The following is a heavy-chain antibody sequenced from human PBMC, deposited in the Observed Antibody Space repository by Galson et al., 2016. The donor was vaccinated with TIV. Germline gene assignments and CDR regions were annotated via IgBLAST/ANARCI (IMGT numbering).Heavy chain of an antibody. CDR3: AKDRNTALDTYHYYYGMDV. V-gene: IGHV1-69*13. CDR2: IIPLFGTA. CDR1: GGSFSSHV. J-gene: IGHJ6*02. Sequence: SVKVSCKASGGSFSSHVFTWVRQAPGQGLEWMGGIIPLFGTANYAQKFQGRVTVTADESTSTVYLDLSSLRSEDTAVYYCAKDRNTALDTYHYYYGMDVWGQGTTVTVSS. D-gene: IGHD5-18*01.